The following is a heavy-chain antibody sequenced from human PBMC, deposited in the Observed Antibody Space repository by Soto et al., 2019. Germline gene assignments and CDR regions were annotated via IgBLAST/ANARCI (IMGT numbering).Heavy chain of an antibody. V-gene: IGHV1-3*01. D-gene: IGHD1-26*01. Sequence: QVQLVQSGAELKKPGASVKVSFKASGNTSPNYAIHWVRQAPGPRLEWMGWINGGNGNTKYSEHFQGRVTFARDTSAGTVDMELSSLTSEDTALYYCARDDSGYSGTHYIDYFNYWGQGTLVTVSS. CDR3: ARDDSGYSGTHYIDYFNY. J-gene: IGHJ4*02. CDR2: INGGNGNT. CDR1: GNTSPNYA.